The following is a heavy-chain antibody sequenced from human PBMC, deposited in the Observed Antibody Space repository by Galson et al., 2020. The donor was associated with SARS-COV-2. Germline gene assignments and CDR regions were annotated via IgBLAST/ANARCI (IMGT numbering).Heavy chain of an antibody. CDR2: TNQDGSTK. V-gene: IGHV3-7*01. CDR3: ARDISVAAFDS. CDR1: GFTFRNYW. Sequence: WGSLRLSCATSGFTFRNYWLSWVRQAPGKGLERVANTNQDGSTKYYVDSVKGRFTISRDNAKNSLYLEMNSLRAEDTAVYYCARDISVAAFDSWGQGTQVTVSS. J-gene: IGHJ4*02. D-gene: IGHD6-19*01.